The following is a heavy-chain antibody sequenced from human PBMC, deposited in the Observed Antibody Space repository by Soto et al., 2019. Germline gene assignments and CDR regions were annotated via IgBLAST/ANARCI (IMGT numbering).Heavy chain of an antibody. CDR2: IYYSGST. D-gene: IGHD3-22*01. CDR3: ARRLYYDSSGFEGGGMDV. Sequence: TLSLTCTVSGGSISSSSYYWGWIRQPPGKGLEWIGSIYYSGSTYYNPSLKSRVTISVDTSKNQFSLKLSSVSAEDTAVYYCARRLYYDSSGFEGGGMDVWGQGT. J-gene: IGHJ6*02. V-gene: IGHV4-39*01. CDR1: GGSISSSSYY.